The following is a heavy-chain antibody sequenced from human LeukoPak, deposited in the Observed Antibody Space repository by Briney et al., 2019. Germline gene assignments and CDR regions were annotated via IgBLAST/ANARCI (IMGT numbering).Heavy chain of an antibody. CDR3: ARASYDSSGYCVDY. CDR1: GGSISSSSYY. D-gene: IGHD3-22*01. CDR2: IYYSGST. Sequence: SETLSLTCTVSGGSISSSSYYWGWIRQPPGKGLEWIGSIYYSGSTYYNPSLKSRVTISVDTSKNQFSLKLSSVTAADTAVHYCARASYDSSGYCVDYWSQGTLVTVSS. V-gene: IGHV4-39*01. J-gene: IGHJ4*02.